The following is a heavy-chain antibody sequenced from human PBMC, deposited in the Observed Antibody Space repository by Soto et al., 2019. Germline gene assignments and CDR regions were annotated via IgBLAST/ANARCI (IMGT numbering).Heavy chain of an antibody. D-gene: IGHD3-3*01. CDR3: ARGRVVIFGVDTDYYYYGMDV. CDR1: GGSVSSGSYY. Sequence: QVQLQESGPGLVKPSETLSLTCTVSGGSVSSGSYYWSWIRQPPGKGLEWIGYIYYSGSTNYNPSLKSRVTISVDTSKNQFSLKLSSVTAADTAVYYCARGRVVIFGVDTDYYYYGMDVWGQGTTVTVSS. V-gene: IGHV4-61*01. J-gene: IGHJ6*02. CDR2: IYYSGST.